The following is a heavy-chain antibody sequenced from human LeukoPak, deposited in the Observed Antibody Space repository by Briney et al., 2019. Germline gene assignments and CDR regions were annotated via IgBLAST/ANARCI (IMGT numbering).Heavy chain of an antibody. CDR2: ISSSSSYI. CDR1: GFTFSSYS. V-gene: IGHV3-21*01. Sequence: GGSLRLSCAASGFTFSSYSMNWVRQAPGTGLEWVSSISSSSSYIYYADSVKGRFTISRDNAKNSLYLQMNSLRAEDTAVYYCARDWVVGAATDAFDIWGQGTMVTVSS. D-gene: IGHD1-26*01. CDR3: ARDWVVGAATDAFDI. J-gene: IGHJ3*02.